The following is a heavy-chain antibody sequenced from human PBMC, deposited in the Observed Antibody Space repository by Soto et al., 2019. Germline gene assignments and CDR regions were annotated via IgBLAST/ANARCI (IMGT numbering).Heavy chain of an antibody. Sequence: ASVKVSCKASGCTFSWVRQAPGQGLELMGWISAYNGNTKYAQKFQGRVTMTTDTSTGKAYMQLRSLRSDDTAVYYCARQNDRRIYFYYAMDVWGQGTTVTASS. CDR2: ISAYNGNT. D-gene: IGHD3-22*01. CDR1: GCT. CDR3: ARQNDRRIYFYYAMDV. J-gene: IGHJ6*02. V-gene: IGHV1-18*01.